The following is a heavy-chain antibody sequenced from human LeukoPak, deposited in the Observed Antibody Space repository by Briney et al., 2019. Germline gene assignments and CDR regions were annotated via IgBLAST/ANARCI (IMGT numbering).Heavy chain of an antibody. CDR3: ARGPAGRSLYSSSWSSGYYYFDY. Sequence: PSATLSLTCAVYGGSFSGYYWSWIRQRPGEGVEWIGEINHSGSTNYNPSLKSRVTISVDTSKNQFSLKLSSVTAADTAVYYCARGPAGRSLYSSSWSSGYYYFDYWGQGTLVTVSS. CDR2: INHSGST. D-gene: IGHD6-13*01. V-gene: IGHV4-34*01. CDR1: GGSFSGYY. J-gene: IGHJ4*02.